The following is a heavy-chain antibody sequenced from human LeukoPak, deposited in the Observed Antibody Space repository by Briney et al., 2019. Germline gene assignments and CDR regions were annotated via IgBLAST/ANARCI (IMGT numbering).Heavy chain of an antibody. D-gene: IGHD3-3*01. J-gene: IGHJ4*02. CDR3: ARSYDFWSGSINYFDY. Sequence: GGSLRLSCAASGFTFSSYSMNWVRQAPGKGMEWVSSISSSSSYRYYADSVKGRFTISRDNAKNSLYLQMNSLRAEDTAVYYCARSYDFWSGSINYFDYWGQGTLVTVSS. CDR2: ISSSSSYR. V-gene: IGHV3-21*01. CDR1: GFTFSSYS.